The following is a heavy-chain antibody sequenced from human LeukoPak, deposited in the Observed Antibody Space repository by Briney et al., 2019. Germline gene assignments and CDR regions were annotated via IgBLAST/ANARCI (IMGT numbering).Heavy chain of an antibody. CDR1: GFTFSGYW. CDR2: INPNSGAT. CDR3: SRGENISAPGPLSGD. D-gene: IGHD6-13*01. V-gene: IGHV1-2*02. Sequence: ASVTVSCKASGFTFSGYWMQWVRQAPGQGLEWMGWINPNSGATGRAQKFQGRVTMTGDTSISTVYMELSSLRSDDTAVYYCSRGENISAPGPLSGDWGQGTLVTVSS. J-gene: IGHJ4*02.